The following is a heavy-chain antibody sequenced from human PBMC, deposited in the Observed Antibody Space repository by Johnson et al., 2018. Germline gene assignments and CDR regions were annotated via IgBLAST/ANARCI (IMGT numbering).Heavy chain of an antibody. Sequence: QVQLQQWGAGLLKPSETLSLTCAVYGGSFSGYYWSWIRQPPGKGLEWIGEINHSGSTNYNPSLKSRVTISVDTSKNQFSLKLSSVTAADTAVYYCARGPRTYGSGSDRWFDPWGQGTLVTVSS. CDR2: INHSGST. J-gene: IGHJ5*02. CDR1: GGSFSGYY. D-gene: IGHD3-10*01. V-gene: IGHV4-34*01. CDR3: ARGPRTYGSGSDRWFDP.